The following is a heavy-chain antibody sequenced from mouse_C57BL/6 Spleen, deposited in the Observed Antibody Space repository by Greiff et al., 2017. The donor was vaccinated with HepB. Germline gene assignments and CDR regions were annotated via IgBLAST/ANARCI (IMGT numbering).Heavy chain of an antibody. CDR2: IDPNSGGT. CDR1: GYTFTSYW. V-gene: IGHV1-72*01. Sequence: QVQLKQPGAELVKPGASVKLSCKASGYTFTSYWMHWVKQRPGRGLEWIGRIDPNSGGTKYNEKFKSKATLTVDKPSSTAYMQLSSLTSEDSAVYYCARWITTVVNYAMDYWGQGTSVTVSS. CDR3: ARWITTVVNYAMDY. J-gene: IGHJ4*01. D-gene: IGHD1-1*01.